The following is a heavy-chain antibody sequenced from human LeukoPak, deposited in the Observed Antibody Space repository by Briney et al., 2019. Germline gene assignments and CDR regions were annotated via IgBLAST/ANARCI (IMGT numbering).Heavy chain of an antibody. CDR2: IYYSGST. CDR3: ARVVAAPYYFDY. J-gene: IGHJ4*02. Sequence: PSETLSLTCTVSGGSISSYYWSWIRQPPGKGLEWIGYIYYSGSTNYNPSLKSRFTISVDTSKNQFSLKLSSVTAADTAVYYCARVVAAPYYFDYWGQGTLVTVSS. D-gene: IGHD2-15*01. V-gene: IGHV4-59*01. CDR1: GGSISSYY.